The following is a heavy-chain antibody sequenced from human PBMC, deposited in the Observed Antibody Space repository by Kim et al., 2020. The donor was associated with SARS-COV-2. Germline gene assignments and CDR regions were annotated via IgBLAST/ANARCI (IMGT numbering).Heavy chain of an antibody. CDR1: GYSFTSYW. V-gene: IGHV5-51*01. CDR3: ARIPYCGGDCYPFDP. Sequence: GESLKISCKGSGYSFTSYWIGWVRQMPGKGLEWMGIIYPGDSDTSYSPSFQGQVTISADKSISTAYLQWSSLKASDTAMYYCARIPYCGGDCYPFDPWGQGTLVTVSS. D-gene: IGHD2-21*02. J-gene: IGHJ5*02. CDR2: IYPGDSDT.